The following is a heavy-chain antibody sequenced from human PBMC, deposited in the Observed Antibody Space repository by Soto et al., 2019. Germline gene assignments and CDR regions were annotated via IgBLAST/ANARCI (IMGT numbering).Heavy chain of an antibody. CDR1: GFTFSSYG. CDR3: ARDLLYYDSSGYGY. CDR2: IWYDGSNK. Sequence: PGGSLRLSCAASGFTFSSYGMHWVRQAPGKGLEWVAVIWYDGSNKYYADSVKGRFTISRDNSKNTLYLQMNSLRAEDTAVYYCARDLLYYDSSGYGYWGQGTLVTVSS. J-gene: IGHJ4*02. D-gene: IGHD3-22*01. V-gene: IGHV3-33*01.